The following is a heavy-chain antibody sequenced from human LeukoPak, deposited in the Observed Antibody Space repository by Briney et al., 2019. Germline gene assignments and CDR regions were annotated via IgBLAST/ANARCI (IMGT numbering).Heavy chain of an antibody. J-gene: IGHJ3*02. CDR1: GFTVSSNF. CDR3: ARVWNPGAFDI. V-gene: IGHV3-66*01. CDR2: IYSGGST. D-gene: IGHD1-1*01. Sequence: PGGSLRLSCAASGFTVSSNFMSWVRQAPGKGLEWVSLIYSGGSTYYADSVKGRFTISRDISKNTLFLQLNSLRAEDTAVYYCARVWNPGAFDIWGQGTMVTVSS.